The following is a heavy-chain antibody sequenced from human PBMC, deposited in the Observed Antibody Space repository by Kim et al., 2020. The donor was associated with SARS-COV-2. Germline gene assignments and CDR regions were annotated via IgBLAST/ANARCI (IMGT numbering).Heavy chain of an antibody. V-gene: IGHV3-53*01. Sequence: GGSLRLSCAASELTVSSNYMTWVRQAPGKGLEWVSIIYSNSSTYYADSVKGRFTISRDNSKNTLYLQMNSLRAEDTAVYYCARASSYGDYGMDVWGQGTTVTVSS. CDR3: ARASSYGDYGMDV. CDR1: ELTVSSNY. D-gene: IGHD4-17*01. J-gene: IGHJ6*02. CDR2: IYSNSST.